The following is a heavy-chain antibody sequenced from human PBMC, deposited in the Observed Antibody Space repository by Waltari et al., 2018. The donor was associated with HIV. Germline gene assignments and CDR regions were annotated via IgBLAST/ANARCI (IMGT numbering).Heavy chain of an antibody. Sequence: EVQLLESGGGLVQPGGSLRLSCAASGFPFSSYAMSWVRQAPGKGLEWVSAISGSGGSTYYADSVKGRFTISRDNSKNTLYLQMNSLRAEDTAVYYCAKDLTVTHWFDPWGQGTLVTVSS. J-gene: IGHJ5*02. CDR1: GFPFSSYA. D-gene: IGHD4-17*01. V-gene: IGHV3-23*01. CDR2: ISGSGGST. CDR3: AKDLTVTHWFDP.